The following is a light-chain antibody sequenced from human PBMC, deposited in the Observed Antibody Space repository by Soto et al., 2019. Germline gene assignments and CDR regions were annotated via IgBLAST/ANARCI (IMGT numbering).Light chain of an antibody. CDR2: GAS. J-gene: IGKJ2*01. V-gene: IGKV3-20*01. Sequence: EIVLTQSPGTLSLSPGERATLSCRASQSVSSSYLAWYQQKPGQAPRLLIYGASSRATGIPDRFSGSGSGTDFTLTISRLEPEDCAVYYCQQYGSSPPYTFGQGTKREIK. CDR1: QSVSSSY. CDR3: QQYGSSPPYT.